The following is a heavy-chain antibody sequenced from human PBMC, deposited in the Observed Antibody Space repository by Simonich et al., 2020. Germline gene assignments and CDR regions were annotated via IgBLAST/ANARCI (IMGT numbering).Heavy chain of an antibody. D-gene: IGHD1-26*01. V-gene: IGHV3-21*01. CDR2: IRSSISYT. CDR3: ARGIVGASGAFDI. Sequence: EVQLVESGGGLVKPGGSLRLSCSASGFTFSRYSMNWVRQAQGKVAEWVSSIRSSISYTYYADSVKGRFNISRDNAKNSLYLQMNSLRAEDTAVYYCARGIVGASGAFDICGQGTMVTVSS. J-gene: IGHJ3*02. CDR1: GFTFSRYS.